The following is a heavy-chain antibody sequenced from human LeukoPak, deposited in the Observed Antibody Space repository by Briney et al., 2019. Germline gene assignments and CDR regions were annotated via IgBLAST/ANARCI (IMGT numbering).Heavy chain of an antibody. Sequence: ASVKVSCKASGGTFSSCTISWARQAPGQGLEWMGRIIPILGIANYAQKFQGRVTITADKSTSTAYMELSSLRSEDTAVYYCARLLGDSSSGPMDVWGQGTTVTVSS. CDR1: GGTFSSCT. V-gene: IGHV1-69*02. D-gene: IGHD6-6*01. CDR3: ARLLGDSSSGPMDV. CDR2: IIPILGIA. J-gene: IGHJ6*02.